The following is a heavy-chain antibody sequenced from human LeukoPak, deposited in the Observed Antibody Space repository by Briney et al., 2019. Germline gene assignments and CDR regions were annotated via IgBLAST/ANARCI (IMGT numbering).Heavy chain of an antibody. V-gene: IGHV4-39*01. CDR3: ALYYYDSSGYYAGYFDY. Sequence: SETLSLTCTVPGGSISSTSYYWGWIRQPPGKGLEWIGSIYYRGSTYYNPSLKSRVTISVDTSKNQFSLKLSSVTAADTAVYYCALYYYDSSGYYAGYFDYWGQGTLVTVSS. CDR2: IYYRGST. J-gene: IGHJ4*02. CDR1: GGSISSTSYY. D-gene: IGHD3-22*01.